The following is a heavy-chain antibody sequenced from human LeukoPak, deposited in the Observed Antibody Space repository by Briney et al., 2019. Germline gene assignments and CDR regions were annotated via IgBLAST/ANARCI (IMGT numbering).Heavy chain of an antibody. CDR3: TTDLAGCSGGSCYSDWFDP. D-gene: IGHD2-15*01. CDR2: FSGSGGST. CDR1: GFTFSSYA. V-gene: IGHV3-23*01. J-gene: IGHJ5*02. Sequence: QSGGSLRLSCAASGFTFSSYAMSWVRQAPGKGLEWVSTFSGSGGSTHYADSVKGRFTISRDNSKNTLYLQMNSLKTEDTAVYYCTTDLAGCSGGSCYSDWFDPWGQGTLVTVSS.